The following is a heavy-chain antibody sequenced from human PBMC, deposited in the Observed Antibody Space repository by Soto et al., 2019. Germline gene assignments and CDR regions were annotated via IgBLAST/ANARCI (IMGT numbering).Heavy chain of an antibody. J-gene: IGHJ5*02. Sequence: SETLSLTCAVYGGSFSGYYWSWIRQPPGKGLEWIGEINHSGSTNYNPSLKSRVTISVDTSKNQFSLKLSSVTAADTAVYYCARAKDCSGGSCYNWFDPWGQGTLVTVSS. D-gene: IGHD2-15*01. V-gene: IGHV4-34*01. CDR2: INHSGST. CDR1: GGSFSGYY. CDR3: ARAKDCSGGSCYNWFDP.